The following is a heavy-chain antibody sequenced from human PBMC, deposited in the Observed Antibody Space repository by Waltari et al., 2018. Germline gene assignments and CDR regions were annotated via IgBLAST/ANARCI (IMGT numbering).Heavy chain of an antibody. D-gene: IGHD5-12*01. CDR2: IYYSGST. Sequence: QVQLQESGPGLVKPSETLSLTCTVSGGSISSYYWSWIRQPAGKGLEWIGYIYYSGSTNYNPSLKSRVTISVDTSKNQFSLKLSSVTAADTAVYYCARMLRGSYDDAFDIWGQGTMVTVSS. J-gene: IGHJ3*02. V-gene: IGHV4-59*01. CDR1: GGSISSYY. CDR3: ARMLRGSYDDAFDI.